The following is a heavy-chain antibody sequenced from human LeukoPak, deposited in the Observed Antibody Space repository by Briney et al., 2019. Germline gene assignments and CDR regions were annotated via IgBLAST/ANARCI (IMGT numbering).Heavy chain of an antibody. CDR3: AREVHYYGSGNYFDY. D-gene: IGHD3-10*01. CDR2: IKQDGSEK. J-gene: IGHJ4*02. CDR1: GFTFSSYW. Sequence: GGSLRLSCAASGFTFSSYWMSWVRQAPGKGLEWVANIKQDGSEKYYVDSVKGRFTISRDNAKNTLYLQMNSLRAEDTAVYYCAREVHYYGSGNYFDYWGQGTLVTVSS. V-gene: IGHV3-7*01.